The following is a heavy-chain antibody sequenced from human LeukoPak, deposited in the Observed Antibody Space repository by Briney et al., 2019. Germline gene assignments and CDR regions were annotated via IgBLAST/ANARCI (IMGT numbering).Heavy chain of an antibody. J-gene: IGHJ4*02. Sequence: PGGSLRLSCAVSGFTFSTYSMNWVRQAPGKGLEWVSSISSSSSYIYYANSVKGRFTISGDNAKNSLYLQMNSLRAEDAALYYCGRGGTYGDYFDYWGQGTLVTVSS. D-gene: IGHD1-1*01. CDR3: GRGGTYGDYFDY. CDR1: GFTFSTYS. V-gene: IGHV3-21*04. CDR2: ISSSSSYI.